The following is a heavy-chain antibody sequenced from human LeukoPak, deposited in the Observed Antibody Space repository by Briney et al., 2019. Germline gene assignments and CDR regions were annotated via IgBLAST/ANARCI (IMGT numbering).Heavy chain of an antibody. D-gene: IGHD3-22*01. CDR2: IYYSGST. CDR3: ASIDYYDSSGYYY. Sequence: SETLSLTCTVSGGSISSYYYNWIRQPPGKGLEWIGYIYYSGSTNYNPSLKSRVTISVDTSKNQFSLKLSSVTAADTAVYYCASIDYYDSSGYYYWGQGTLVTVSS. V-gene: IGHV4-59*01. CDR1: GGSISSYY. J-gene: IGHJ4*02.